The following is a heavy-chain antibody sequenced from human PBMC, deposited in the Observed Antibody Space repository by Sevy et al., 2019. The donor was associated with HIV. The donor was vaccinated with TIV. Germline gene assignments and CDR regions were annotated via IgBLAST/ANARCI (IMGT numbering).Heavy chain of an antibody. V-gene: IGHV3-7*01. Sequence: GGSLRLSCAASGFTFSIYWMTWVRKAPGKGLEWVANIKPDGSKKYYVDSVKGRFTISIDNAEKSLYLQMNSLRAEDTAVYYCARAIALADSYWGQGTQVTVSS. D-gene: IGHD6-13*01. CDR3: ARAIALADSY. J-gene: IGHJ4*02. CDR2: IKPDGSKK. CDR1: GFTFSIYW.